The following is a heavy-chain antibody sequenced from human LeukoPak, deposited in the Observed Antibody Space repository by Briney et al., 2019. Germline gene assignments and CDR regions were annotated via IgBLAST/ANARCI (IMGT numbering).Heavy chain of an antibody. Sequence: EASVKVSCTASGGTFSSYAISWVRQAPGQGLEWMGGIIPIFGTANYAQKFQGRVTITGDESTSTAYMELSSLRSEDTAVYYCARDVSSGYYPTYFDYWGQGTLVTVSS. J-gene: IGHJ4*02. V-gene: IGHV1-69*13. D-gene: IGHD3-22*01. CDR3: ARDVSSGYYPTYFDY. CDR2: IIPIFGTA. CDR1: GGTFSSYA.